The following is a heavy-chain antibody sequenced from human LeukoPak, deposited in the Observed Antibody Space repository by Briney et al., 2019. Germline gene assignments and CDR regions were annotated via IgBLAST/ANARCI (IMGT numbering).Heavy chain of an antibody. CDR1: GGSISNGGYS. CDR3: ARAPATNGDYSADY. D-gene: IGHD4-17*01. Sequence: SQTLSLTCAVSGGSISNGGYSWSCIPQPPGKGMEWIGYIYYSGSTYYNPSLKSRVTISVDRSKNQFSLNLSSVTAADTAVYYCARAPATNGDYSADYWGQGTLVTVSS. V-gene: IGHV4-30-2*01. J-gene: IGHJ4*02. CDR2: IYYSGST.